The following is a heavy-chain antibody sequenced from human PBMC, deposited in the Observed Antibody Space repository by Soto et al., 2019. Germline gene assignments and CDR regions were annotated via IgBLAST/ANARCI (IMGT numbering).Heavy chain of an antibody. D-gene: IGHD1-26*01. CDR2: IIPIFGTA. CDR3: ARGLIVGATYYYYYMDV. CDR1: GGTFSSYA. V-gene: IGHV1-69*13. Sequence: ASVKFSCKASGGTFSSYAISWVRQAPGQGLEWMGGIIPIFGTANYAQKFQGRVTITADESTSTAYMELSSLRSEDTAVYYCARGLIVGATYYYYYMDVWGKGTTVTVSS. J-gene: IGHJ6*03.